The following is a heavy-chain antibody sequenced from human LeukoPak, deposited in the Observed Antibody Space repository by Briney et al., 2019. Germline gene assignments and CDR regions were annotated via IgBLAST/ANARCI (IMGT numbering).Heavy chain of an antibody. CDR3: AKTTTGYSSGRYPGWPADS. CDR2: IFGSGGSA. J-gene: IGHJ4*02. CDR1: GFTFNTYA. V-gene: IGHV3-23*01. Sequence: GGSLRLSCAASGFTFNTYAMYWVRQAPGKGLEWVSGIFGSGGSAHYADSVKGRFTISRDNSKNTVYLQMNSLRAEDTAVCYCAKTTTGYSSGRYPGWPADSWGQGALVTDSS. D-gene: IGHD6-19*01.